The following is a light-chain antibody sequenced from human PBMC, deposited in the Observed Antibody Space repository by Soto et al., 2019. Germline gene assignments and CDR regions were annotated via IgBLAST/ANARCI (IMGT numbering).Light chain of an antibody. CDR1: QSISSY. V-gene: IGKV1-39*01. J-gene: IGKJ4*01. Sequence: DIQMTQSPSSLSASVGDRVTITCRASQSISSYLNWYQQKPGKAPNLLIYSASSLHSGVPSRFSGSGSRTDFSLIISSLQPEDFATYYCQQSSSNPLTFGGGTRVE. CDR3: QQSSSNPLT. CDR2: SAS.